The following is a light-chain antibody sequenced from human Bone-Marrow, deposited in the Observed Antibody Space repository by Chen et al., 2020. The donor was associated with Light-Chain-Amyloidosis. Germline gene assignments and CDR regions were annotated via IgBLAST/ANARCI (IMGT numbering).Light chain of an antibody. CDR2: AAS. CDR1: QDISDD. CDR3: LQDFTYPRT. Sequence: AIQMTQSPTSLSAYVGDRVTITCRASQDISDDLGWYQQKPGKAPKLLIYAASSLQSGVPSRFSGSGSGTDFTLTISSLQPEDFATYYCLQDFTYPRTFGQGTTVEIK. V-gene: IGKV1-6*01. J-gene: IGKJ1*01.